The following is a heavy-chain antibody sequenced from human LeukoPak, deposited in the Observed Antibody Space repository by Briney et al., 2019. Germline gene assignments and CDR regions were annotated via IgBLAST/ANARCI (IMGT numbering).Heavy chain of an antibody. CDR1: GFTFSSYG. CDR3: ARGAPYSSSPVY. V-gene: IGHV3-33*01. D-gene: IGHD6-13*01. Sequence: GGSLRLFCAASGFTFSSYGMHWVRQAPGKGLEWVAVIWYDGSNKYYADSVKGRFTISRDNSKNTLYLQMNSLRAEDTAVYYCARGAPYSSSPVYWGQGTLVTVSS. J-gene: IGHJ4*02. CDR2: IWYDGSNK.